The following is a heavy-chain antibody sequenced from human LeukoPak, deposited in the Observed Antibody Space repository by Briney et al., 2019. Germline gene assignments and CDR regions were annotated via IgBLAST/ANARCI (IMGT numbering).Heavy chain of an antibody. CDR3: ARGRYYYGSGSYYTLFDY. D-gene: IGHD3-10*01. CDR1: GGSFSGYY. V-gene: IGHV4-34*01. Sequence: PSETLSLTCAVYGGSFSGYYWSWIRQPPGKGLEWIGEINHSGSTNYNPSLKSRVTISVDTFKNQFSLKLSSVTAADTAVYYCARGRYYYGSGSYYTLFDYWGQGTLVTVSS. CDR2: INHSGST. J-gene: IGHJ4*02.